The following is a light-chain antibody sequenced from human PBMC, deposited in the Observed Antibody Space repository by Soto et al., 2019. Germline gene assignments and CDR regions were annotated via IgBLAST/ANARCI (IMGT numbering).Light chain of an antibody. CDR2: GSS. Sequence: DIQMTQSPPSLSASVGDRVTITCRASQTFSDYLHWYQQKPGKAPTLLIYGSSSLQTGVPPRFSGSGSGTEFTLTISSLQPEDFATYYCQQSYSTSWTFGQGTKGDIK. CDR3: QQSYSTSWT. J-gene: IGKJ1*01. CDR1: QTFSDY. V-gene: IGKV1-39*01.